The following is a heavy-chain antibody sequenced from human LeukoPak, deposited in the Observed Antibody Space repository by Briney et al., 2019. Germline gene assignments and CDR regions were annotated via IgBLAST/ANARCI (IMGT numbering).Heavy chain of an antibody. V-gene: IGHV1-46*01. CDR1: GSSLTNYY. CDR3: ARGAPTTRIGAGRFDY. CDR2: INPSGGST. D-gene: IGHD5-12*01. Sequence: GASVKVSCKAFGSSLTNYYVHWVRHPPGQGLEWMGVINPSGGSTSYAQKFQGRITVTRDTYTNTVYMDLSSLRSEDTATYYCARGAPTTRIGAGRFDYWGQGSLLTVAS. J-gene: IGHJ4*02.